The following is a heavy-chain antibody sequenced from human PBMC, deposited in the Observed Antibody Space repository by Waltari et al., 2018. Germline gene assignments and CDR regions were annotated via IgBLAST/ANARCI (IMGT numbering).Heavy chain of an antibody. CDR3: GRDKRSRQCGAFDL. CDR1: GCSISHSRYY. CDR2: SYFSDST. D-gene: IGHD6-19*01. J-gene: IGHJ3*01. V-gene: IGHV4-39*07. Sequence: QLQLQESGPGLVKPSATLSPTCPFPGCSISHSRYYLDWVRQPPGKGLGLVGSSYFSDSTYTNPSPTSQGSITVEAYKTQYSLTLSLVTAADTDVYDYGRDKRSRQCGAFDLWGQGTMVTVSS.